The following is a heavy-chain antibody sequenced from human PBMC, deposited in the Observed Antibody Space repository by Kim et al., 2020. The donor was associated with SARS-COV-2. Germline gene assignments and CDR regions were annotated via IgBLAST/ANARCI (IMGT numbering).Heavy chain of an antibody. V-gene: IGHV3-30*04. Sequence: GGSLRLSCAASGFTFSSYAMHWVRQAPGKGLEWVAVIRSNGSNKYYADSVKGRFTISRDNSKNTLYLQMNSLSAEDTAVYYCASREWTSGLRDYWGQGTLVTVSS. CDR2: IRSNGSNK. CDR1: GFTFSSYA. J-gene: IGHJ4*02. D-gene: IGHD3-3*01. CDR3: ASREWTSGLRDY.